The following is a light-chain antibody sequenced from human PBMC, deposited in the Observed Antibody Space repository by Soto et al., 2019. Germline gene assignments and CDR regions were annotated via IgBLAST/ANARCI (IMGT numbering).Light chain of an antibody. CDR3: QQYYGGPRT. CDR2: WAS. Sequence: DIVMTQSPDSLAVSLGERATINCKSIQSILHRSNNKNYLAWYQQKPGQPPKLLFYWASTRESGVPDRFSGSGSVTDFTLTISSLQAEDVAVYYCQQYYGGPRTFRQGTKVEIK. CDR1: QSILHRSNNKNY. V-gene: IGKV4-1*01. J-gene: IGKJ1*01.